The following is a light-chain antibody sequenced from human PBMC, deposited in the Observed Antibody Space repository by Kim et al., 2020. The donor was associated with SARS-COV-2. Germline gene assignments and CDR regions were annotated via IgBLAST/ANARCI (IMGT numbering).Light chain of an antibody. Sequence: EIVMTQSPATLSVSPGERATLSCRASQSVSSNLAWYQQKPGQAPRLLIYGAYTRATGIPARFSGSGSGTEFTLTISSLQSEDFAVYYCQQYNNWPQTFGQGTKLEI. CDR3: QQYNNWPQT. V-gene: IGKV3-15*01. J-gene: IGKJ2*01. CDR2: GAY. CDR1: QSVSSN.